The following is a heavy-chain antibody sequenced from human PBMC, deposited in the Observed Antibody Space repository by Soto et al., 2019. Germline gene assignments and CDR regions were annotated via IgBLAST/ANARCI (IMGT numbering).Heavy chain of an antibody. J-gene: IGHJ4*02. V-gene: IGHV1-69*02. CDR1: GGTFSRYT. CDR2: IVPILGIA. Sequence: GASVNVYCKTSGGTFSRYTISWVRQAPGQGLEWMGRIVPILGIANYAQKFQGRVTITADKSTSTAYMELSSLRSEDTAVYYCARGYYNDRTGYYADYWGQGTLVTVSS. CDR3: ARGYYNDRTGYYADY. D-gene: IGHD3-22*01.